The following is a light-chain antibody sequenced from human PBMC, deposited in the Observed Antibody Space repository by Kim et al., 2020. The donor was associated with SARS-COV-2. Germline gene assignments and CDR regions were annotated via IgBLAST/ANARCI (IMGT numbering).Light chain of an antibody. V-gene: IGKV3-20*01. CDR3: QQYGSSPPYT. CDR2: NAS. Sequence: PGERATLSCRASQSVSSTFLAWYQQKPGQAPRLLIYNASRRATGIPDRFSGSGSGTDLTLTISRLQPEDFAVYFCQQYGSSPPYTFGQGTKL. J-gene: IGKJ2*01. CDR1: QSVSSTF.